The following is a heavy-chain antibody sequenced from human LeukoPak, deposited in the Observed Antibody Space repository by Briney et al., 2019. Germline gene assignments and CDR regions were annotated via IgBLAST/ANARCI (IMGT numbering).Heavy chain of an antibody. CDR1: GGSISSYY. D-gene: IGHD3-10*01. J-gene: IGHJ4*02. Sequence: PSETLSLTCTVSGGSISSYYWSWIRQPPGKGLEWIGYIYYSGSTNYNPSLKSRVTISVDTSKNQFSLKLRSVTAADTAVYYCARHALAGSFTFDYWGQGTLVTVSS. CDR3: ARHALAGSFTFDY. V-gene: IGHV4-59*08. CDR2: IYYSGST.